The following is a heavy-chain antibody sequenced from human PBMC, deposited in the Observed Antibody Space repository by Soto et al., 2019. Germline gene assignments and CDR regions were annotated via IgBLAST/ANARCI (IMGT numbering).Heavy chain of an antibody. CDR1: GGSISSGGYS. CDR3: ARDPSAGDSAGY. J-gene: IGHJ4*02. Sequence: QLQLQESGSGLVKPSQTLSLTCAVSGGSISSGGYSWSWIRQPPGKGLEWIGYIYHSGSTYYNPSLKSRVTISVDRSKNQFSLKLSSVTAADTAVYYCARDPSAGDSAGYWGQGTLVTVSS. D-gene: IGHD2-21*01. CDR2: IYHSGST. V-gene: IGHV4-30-2*01.